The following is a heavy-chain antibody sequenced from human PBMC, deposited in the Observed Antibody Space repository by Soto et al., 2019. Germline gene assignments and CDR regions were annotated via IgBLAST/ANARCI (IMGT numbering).Heavy chain of an antibody. CDR3: AKDRGYYYDSSGQALDFDY. Sequence: PGGSLRLSCAASGFTVSSNYMSWARQAPGKGLEWVSVIYSGGNTYYADSVKGRFTISRDNAKGSLYLQMNSLRDEDTAVYYCAKDRGYYYDSSGQALDFDYWGQGTLVTVSS. D-gene: IGHD3-22*01. CDR2: IYSGGNT. CDR1: GFTVSSNY. V-gene: IGHV3-66*01. J-gene: IGHJ4*02.